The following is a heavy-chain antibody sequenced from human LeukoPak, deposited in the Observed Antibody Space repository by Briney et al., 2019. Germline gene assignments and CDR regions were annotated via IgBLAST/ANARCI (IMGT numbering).Heavy chain of an antibody. D-gene: IGHD1-20*01. CDR3: ANHRTPDRYHWNYFDY. Sequence: PGGSLGLSCAASGFTFRNSAMSWVRQAPGTGLEWVSSIGGHVHSTYYADSVIGRFTISRDDSKNTLYLQMNSLRANDTAIYYCANHRTPDRYHWNYFDYWGQGTLVTVSS. V-gene: IGHV3-23*01. CDR2: IGGHVHST. CDR1: GFTFRNSA. J-gene: IGHJ4*02.